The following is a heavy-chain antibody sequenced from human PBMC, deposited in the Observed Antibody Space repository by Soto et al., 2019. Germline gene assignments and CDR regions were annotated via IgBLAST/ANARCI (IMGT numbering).Heavy chain of an antibody. D-gene: IGHD6-13*01. J-gene: IGHJ4*02. CDR2: IYPGDHET. V-gene: IGHV5-51*01. CDR1: GYSFTNFW. Sequence: GESLKISCKGSGYSFTNFWIGWVRQLPGKGLEWMGIIYPGDHETRYSPSFHGKVTISADKSINTAYLQWNSLEASDTAFYFCARSPRSSPYFDYWGQGALDTVSS. CDR3: ARSPRSSPYFDY.